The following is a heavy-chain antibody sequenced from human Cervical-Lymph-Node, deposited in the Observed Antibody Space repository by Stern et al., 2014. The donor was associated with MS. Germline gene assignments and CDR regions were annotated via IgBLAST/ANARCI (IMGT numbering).Heavy chain of an antibody. D-gene: IGHD6-19*01. Sequence: QLVESGSELKKPGASVKVSCKASGYTFNNYAMNWVRQAPGQGLEWMGWISTNTGDPDYAQGFTGRFVFSMDTSVSTAYLQITSLKAEDTAVYYCARPNDSSGLFDQWGQGTLVTVSS. CDR3: ARPNDSSGLFDQ. CDR1: GYTFNNYA. J-gene: IGHJ5*02. V-gene: IGHV7-4-1*02. CDR2: ISTNTGDP.